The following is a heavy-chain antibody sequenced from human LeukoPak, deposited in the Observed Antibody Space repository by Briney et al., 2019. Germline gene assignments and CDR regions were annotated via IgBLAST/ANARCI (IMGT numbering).Heavy chain of an antibody. CDR3: ARVVYYYGMDV. CDR2: IYYSGST. Sequence: SETLSLTCTVSGGSISSYYWSWIRQPPGNGLEWIGYIYYSGSTNYNPSLKSRVTISVDTSKDQFSLKLSSVTAADTAVYYCARVVYYYGMDVWGQGTTVTVSS. V-gene: IGHV4-59*01. CDR1: GGSISSYY. J-gene: IGHJ6*02. D-gene: IGHD3-16*02.